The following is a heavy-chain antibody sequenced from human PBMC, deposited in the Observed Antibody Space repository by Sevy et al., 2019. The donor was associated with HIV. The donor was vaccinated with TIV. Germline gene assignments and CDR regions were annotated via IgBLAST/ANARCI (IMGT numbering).Heavy chain of an antibody. CDR1: GGSVSSGSYY. J-gene: IGHJ4*02. V-gene: IGHV4-61*01. D-gene: IGHD5-18*01. CDR3: ARGGYSYTKYDY. CDR2: INYSGST. Sequence: SETLSLTCTVSGGSVSSGSYYWSWIRQPPGKGLEWIGYINYSGSTNYNPSLKSRVTISVDTSKNQFSLKLSSVTAADTAVYYCARGGYSYTKYDYWGQGTLVTVSS.